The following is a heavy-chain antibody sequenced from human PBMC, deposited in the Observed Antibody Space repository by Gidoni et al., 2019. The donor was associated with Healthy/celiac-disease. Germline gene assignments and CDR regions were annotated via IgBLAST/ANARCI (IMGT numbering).Heavy chain of an antibody. Sequence: QVQLVESGGGVVQPGRSRRRCCAASGFTFSSYGMHWVRPAPGKGLAWVAVISYDGSNNYYADSVTGRFTISRDNSKTTLYLQMNSLRAEDTAVYYCAKRGTWIQPYYGMDVWGQGTTVTVSS. D-gene: IGHD5-18*01. CDR2: ISYDGSNN. CDR3: AKRGTWIQPYYGMDV. CDR1: GFTFSSYG. V-gene: IGHV3-30*18. J-gene: IGHJ6*02.